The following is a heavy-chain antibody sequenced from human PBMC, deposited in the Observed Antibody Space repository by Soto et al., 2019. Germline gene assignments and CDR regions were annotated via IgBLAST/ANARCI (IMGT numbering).Heavy chain of an antibody. V-gene: IGHV3-23*01. Sequence: GGSLRLACAASGFTLNNYAMTLVRQAPGKGLEWVSAISGGGGTTSYADSVKGRFTVSRDGSKNTLYLQMSSLRAEDTALYYCAKGRGGSGSLTPRVDFWGQGTLVTVSS. D-gene: IGHD3-10*01. CDR3: AKGRGGSGSLTPRVDF. CDR1: GFTLNNYA. J-gene: IGHJ4*02. CDR2: ISGGGGTT.